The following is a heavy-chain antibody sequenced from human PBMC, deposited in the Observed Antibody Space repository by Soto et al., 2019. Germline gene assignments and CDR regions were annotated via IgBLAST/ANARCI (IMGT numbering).Heavy chain of an antibody. Sequence: EVQLVESGGGLVQPGGSLKLSCAASGFTFSGSAMHWVRQASGKGLEWVGRIRSKANSYATAYAASVKGRFTISRDDSKNTAYLQMNSLKTEDTAVYYCTSNLIRNYGNYYYYYMDVWGKGTTVTVSS. CDR3: TSNLIRNYGNYYYYYMDV. CDR2: IRSKANSYAT. D-gene: IGHD1-7*01. CDR1: GFTFSGSA. V-gene: IGHV3-73*01. J-gene: IGHJ6*03.